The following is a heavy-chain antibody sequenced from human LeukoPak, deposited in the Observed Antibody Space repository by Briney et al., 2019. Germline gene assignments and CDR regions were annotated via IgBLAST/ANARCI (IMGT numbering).Heavy chain of an antibody. CDR3: AKSYFDYSTYYSYYFNL. D-gene: IGHD4-11*01. CDR2: VYTSGGT. Sequence: PSETLSLTCTVSGGSISGGYWSWIRQPPGRGLEWIGYVYTSGGTNYNPSLKSRVTISVDTFKSQFALKLSSVTAADTAVYYCAKSYFDYSTYYSYYFNLWGQGALVTVSS. J-gene: IGHJ4*02. V-gene: IGHV4-4*09. CDR1: GGSISGGY.